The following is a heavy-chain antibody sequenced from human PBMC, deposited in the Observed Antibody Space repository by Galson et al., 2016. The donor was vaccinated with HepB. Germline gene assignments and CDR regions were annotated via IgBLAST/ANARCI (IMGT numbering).Heavy chain of an antibody. Sequence: SLRLSCAASGFTFSSYGMHWVRQAPGKGLEWVAVISYDGSNKYYADSVKGRFTISSDNSKNTLYLQMNSLRAEDTVVYYCAKEGIAVAGTGDDYWGQGTLGTVSS. CDR1: GFTFSSYG. CDR3: AKEGIAVAGTGDDY. D-gene: IGHD6-19*01. V-gene: IGHV3-30*18. CDR2: ISYDGSNK. J-gene: IGHJ4*02.